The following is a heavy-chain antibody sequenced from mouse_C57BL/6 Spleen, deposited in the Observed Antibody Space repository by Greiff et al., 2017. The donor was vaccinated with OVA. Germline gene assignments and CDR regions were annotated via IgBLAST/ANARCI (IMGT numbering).Heavy chain of an antibody. Sequence: QVQLKESGAELVRPGSSVKLSCKASGYTFTSYWMHWVKQRPIQGLEWIGNIDPSDSETHYNQKFKDKATLTVDKSSSTAYMQLSSLTSEDSAVYYCARGDYYGSSYGWFAYWGQGTLVTVSA. CDR3: ARGDYYGSSYGWFAY. CDR1: GYTFTSYW. V-gene: IGHV1-52*01. D-gene: IGHD1-1*01. J-gene: IGHJ3*01. CDR2: IDPSDSET.